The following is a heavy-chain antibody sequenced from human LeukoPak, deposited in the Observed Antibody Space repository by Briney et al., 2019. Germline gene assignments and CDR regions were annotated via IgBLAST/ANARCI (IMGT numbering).Heavy chain of an antibody. D-gene: IGHD6-19*01. J-gene: IGHJ5*02. V-gene: IGHV1-46*03. CDR1: GYTLTSYY. CDR2: FNPSGGST. Sequence: GASVKLSCKASGYTLTSYYMHWVRQAPGQGLEWRGVFNPSGGSTSYAQKFQGRVTMTRDTSTSTVYMELSSLRSEDTAVYYCATTAVAGTTGNWFDPWGQGTLVTVSS. CDR3: ATTAVAGTTGNWFDP.